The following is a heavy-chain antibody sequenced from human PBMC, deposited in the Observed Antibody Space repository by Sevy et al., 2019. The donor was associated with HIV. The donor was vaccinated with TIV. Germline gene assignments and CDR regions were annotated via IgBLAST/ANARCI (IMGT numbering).Heavy chain of an antibody. CDR3: AKQSLKSTRIPARGAFDY. J-gene: IGHJ4*02. CDR1: GFTFSSYA. V-gene: IGHV3-23*01. CDR2: ISGSGGST. D-gene: IGHD6-6*01. Sequence: GGCLRLSCAASGFTFSSYAMSWVRQAPGKGLEWVSAISGSGGSTYYADSVKGRFTISRDNSKNTLYLQMNSLRAEDTDVHYCAKQSLKSTRIPARGAFDYWGQGTSVPVSS.